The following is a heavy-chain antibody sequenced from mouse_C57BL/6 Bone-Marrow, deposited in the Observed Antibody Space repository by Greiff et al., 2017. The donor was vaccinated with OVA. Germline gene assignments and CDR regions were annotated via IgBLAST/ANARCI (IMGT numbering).Heavy chain of an antibody. CDR1: GYTFTDYN. CDR3: ARWLYYDYDGGAYAMDY. Sequence: EVKLQESGPELVKPGASVKIPCKASGYTFTDYNMDWVKQSHGKSLEWIGDINPNNGGTIYNQKFKGKATLTVDKSSSTAYMELRSLTSEDTAVYYCARWLYYDYDGGAYAMDYWGQGTSVTVSS. CDR2: INPNNGGT. J-gene: IGHJ4*01. V-gene: IGHV1-18*01. D-gene: IGHD2-4*01.